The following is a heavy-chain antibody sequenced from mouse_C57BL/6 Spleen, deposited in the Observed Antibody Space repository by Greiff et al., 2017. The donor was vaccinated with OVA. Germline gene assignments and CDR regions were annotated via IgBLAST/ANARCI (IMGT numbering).Heavy chain of an antibody. D-gene: IGHD2-5*01. CDR2: INPGSGGT. CDR1: GYAFTNYL. CDR3: ARWGSNYGDFDY. J-gene: IGHJ2*01. V-gene: IGHV1-54*01. Sequence: VKLQESGAELVRPGTSVKVSCKASGYAFTNYLIEWVKQRPGQGLEWIGVINPGSGGTNYNEKFKGKATLTADKSSSTAYMQLSSLTSEDSAVYFCARWGSNYGDFDYWGQGTTLTVCS.